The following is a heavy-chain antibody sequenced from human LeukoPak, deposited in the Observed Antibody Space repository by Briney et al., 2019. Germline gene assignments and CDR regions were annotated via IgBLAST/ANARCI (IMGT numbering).Heavy chain of an antibody. CDR2: ITPDSGGR. CDR3: ARGYRTGDMTIFAH. Sequence: ASVKVSCKASGYTFSGYYMQWVRQAPGQALEWMGWITPDSGGRDYVEKFHGRVTMTRDTSISTVYMELTRLRSDDTAVYYCARGYRTGDMTIFAHWGQGTLVTVSS. V-gene: IGHV1-2*02. D-gene: IGHD3-3*01. J-gene: IGHJ4*02. CDR1: GYTFSGYY.